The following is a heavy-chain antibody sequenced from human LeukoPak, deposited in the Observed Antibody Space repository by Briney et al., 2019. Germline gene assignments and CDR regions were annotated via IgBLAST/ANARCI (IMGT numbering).Heavy chain of an antibody. CDR2: INHSGST. V-gene: IGHV4-34*01. CDR1: GGSFSGYY. Sequence: SSETLSLTCAVYGGSFSGYYWSWIRQPPGKGLEWIGEINHSGSTNYNPSLKSRVTISVDTSKNQFSLKLSSVTAADTAVYYCARASIVVVVAAQRNWFDPWGQGTVVTVSS. J-gene: IGHJ5*02. CDR3: ARASIVVVVAAQRNWFDP. D-gene: IGHD2-15*01.